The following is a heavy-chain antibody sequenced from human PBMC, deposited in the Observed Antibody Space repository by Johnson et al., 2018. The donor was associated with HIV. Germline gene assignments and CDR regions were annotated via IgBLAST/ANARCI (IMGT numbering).Heavy chain of an antibody. Sequence: VQLVESGGGLVQPGGSLRLSCVASGFTVSGNYMNWVRQAPGKGLEWVSVIYSGGKTYYADSVKGRFTISRDNSKNTLYLQMNSLRPEDTAVYYCAREGSGTYQVWGQGTMVTVSS. J-gene: IGHJ3*01. CDR3: AREGSGTYQV. V-gene: IGHV3-66*02. CDR2: IYSGGKT. CDR1: GFTVSGNY. D-gene: IGHD1-26*01.